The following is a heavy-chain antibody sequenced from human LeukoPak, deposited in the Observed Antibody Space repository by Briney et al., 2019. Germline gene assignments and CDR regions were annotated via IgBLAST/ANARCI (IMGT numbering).Heavy chain of an antibody. V-gene: IGHV3-11*04. CDR1: GFTFSDYY. Sequence: PGGSLRLSCAASGFTFSDYYMSWIRQAPGKGLEWVSYISSSSSTIYYADSVKGRFTISRDNAKNSLYLQMNSLRDEDTAVYYCASYGSRYYGSGSFPFWGQGTLVTVSS. CDR3: ASYGSRYYGSGSFPF. J-gene: IGHJ4*02. D-gene: IGHD3-10*01. CDR2: ISSSSSTI.